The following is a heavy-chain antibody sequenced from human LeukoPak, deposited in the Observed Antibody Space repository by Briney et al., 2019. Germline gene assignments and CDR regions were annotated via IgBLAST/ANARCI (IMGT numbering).Heavy chain of an antibody. V-gene: IGHV3-23*01. D-gene: IGHD1-26*01. CDR2: ISAGGDLT. CDR1: RFSFSAYP. J-gene: IGHJ3*01. CDR3: AKSLLTTASGTGRAFDL. Sequence: PGGSLRLSCAASRFSFSAYPMGWVRRAPGRGLEWVSGISAGGDLTFRADPVKGRFTISRDNSKNTLYLQMNSLRADDTAEYYCAKSLLTTASGTGRAFDLWGQGTMVTVSS.